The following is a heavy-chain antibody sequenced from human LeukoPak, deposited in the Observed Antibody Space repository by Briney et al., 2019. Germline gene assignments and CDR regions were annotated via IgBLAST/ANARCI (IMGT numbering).Heavy chain of an antibody. V-gene: IGHV4-4*07. J-gene: IGHJ4*02. CDR2: ISSSGHT. CDR3: ARSPGLADLDY. CDR1: GGSIASNF. D-gene: IGHD6-13*01. Sequence: SETLSLTCSVSGGSIASNFWTWIRQPAGKGLEYIGRISSSGHTNYNPSLLSRVTMSVDTSKNQFSLRLSSVTAADTAVYYCARSPGLADLDYWGQGTLVTVSS.